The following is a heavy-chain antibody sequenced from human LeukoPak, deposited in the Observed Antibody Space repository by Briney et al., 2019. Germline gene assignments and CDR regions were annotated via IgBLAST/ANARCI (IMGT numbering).Heavy chain of an antibody. J-gene: IGHJ4*02. CDR3: ARGVVAAAGRTFDF. V-gene: IGHV4-59*01. CDR2: IYYSWST. D-gene: IGHD6-13*01. CDR1: GGSISSYY. Sequence: SETLSLTCTVSGGSISSYYWSWIRQPPGKGLEWIGYIYYSWSTNYNPSFTSRVTISVDTSKNQFSLKLSSVTAAGTAVYYCARGVVAAAGRTFDFWGQGTLVTVSS.